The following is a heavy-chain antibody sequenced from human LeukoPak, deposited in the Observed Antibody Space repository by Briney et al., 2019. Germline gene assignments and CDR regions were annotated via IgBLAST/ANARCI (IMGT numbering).Heavy chain of an antibody. Sequence: PSETLSLTCTVSGGSISSSSYSWGWIRQPPGKGLEWIGSIYYSGSTYYNPSLKSRVTISVDTSKYQFSLKLSAVTAADTVVYYCARGDKDYYYYMDVWGKGTTVTVSS. D-gene: IGHD2-21*01. J-gene: IGHJ6*03. CDR3: ARGDKDYYYYMDV. CDR1: GGSISSSSYS. V-gene: IGHV4-39*07. CDR2: IYYSGST.